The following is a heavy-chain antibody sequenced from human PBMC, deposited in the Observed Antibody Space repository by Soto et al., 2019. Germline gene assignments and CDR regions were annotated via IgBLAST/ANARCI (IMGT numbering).Heavy chain of an antibody. Sequence: EVQLVESGGGLVKPGGSLRLSCAASGFTFSNAWMNWVRQAPGKGLEWVGRIKSKTDGGTTDYAAPVKGRFTISRDDSKHMLYLQMNSLTTEATAVYYCATVLTIFGVVTSDYWGQGTLVTVAS. CDR1: GFTFSNAW. CDR3: ATVLTIFGVVTSDY. CDR2: IKSKTDGGTT. D-gene: IGHD3-3*01. J-gene: IGHJ4*02. V-gene: IGHV3-15*07.